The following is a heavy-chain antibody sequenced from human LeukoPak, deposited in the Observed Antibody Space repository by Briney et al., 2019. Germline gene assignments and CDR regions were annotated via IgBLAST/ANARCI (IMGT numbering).Heavy chain of an antibody. CDR2: INHSGST. Sequence: PSETLSLTCAVYGGSFSGYYWSWIRQPPGKGLEWIGEINHSGSTNYNPSLKSRVTISVDTSKNQFSLKLSSVTAAATAVYYCARGRRALGYCSGGSCYHQYFQHWGQGTLVTVSS. J-gene: IGHJ1*01. V-gene: IGHV4-34*01. D-gene: IGHD2-15*01. CDR3: ARGRRALGYCSGGSCYHQYFQH. CDR1: GGSFSGYY.